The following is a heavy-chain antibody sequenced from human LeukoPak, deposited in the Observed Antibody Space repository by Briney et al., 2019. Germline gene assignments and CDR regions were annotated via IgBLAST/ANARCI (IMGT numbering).Heavy chain of an antibody. CDR1: GGSISSSSYY. D-gene: IGHD3-16*01. CDR2: IYYSGST. V-gene: IGHV4-39*07. J-gene: IGHJ4*02. CDR3: ARDANYGGILFDY. Sequence: SETLSLTCTVSGGSISSSSYYWGWIRQPPGKGLEWIGSIYYSGSTYYNPSLKSRVTISVDTSKNQFSLKLSSVTAADTAVYYCARDANYGGILFDYWGQGTLVTVSS.